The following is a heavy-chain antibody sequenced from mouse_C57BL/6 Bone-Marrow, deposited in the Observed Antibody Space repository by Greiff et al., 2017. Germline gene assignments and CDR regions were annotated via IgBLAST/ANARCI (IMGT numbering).Heavy chain of an antibody. D-gene: IGHD1-1*01. Sequence: VKLQESGAELVKPGASVKISCKASGYAFSSYWMNWVKQRPGKGLEWIGQISPGDGDTNYYGQFTGKATLTADKSSSTAYMQLSSLTSEDSAVYFCAAEDYYGSSYVGFAYWGQGTLVTVSA. V-gene: IGHV1-80*01. J-gene: IGHJ3*01. CDR3: AAEDYYGSSYVGFAY. CDR1: GYAFSSYW. CDR2: ISPGDGDT.